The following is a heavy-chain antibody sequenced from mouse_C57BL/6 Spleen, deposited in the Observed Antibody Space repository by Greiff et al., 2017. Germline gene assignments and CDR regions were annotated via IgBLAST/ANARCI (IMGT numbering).Heavy chain of an antibody. J-gene: IGHJ4*01. CDR3: ARGPISDYAMDY. V-gene: IGHV1-42*01. CDR2: INPSTGGT. Sequence: VQLQQSGPELVKPGASVKISCKASGYSFTGYYMNWVKQSPEKSLEWIGEINPSTGGTTYNQKFKAKATLTVDKSSSTAYMQLKSLTSEDSAVYYCARGPISDYAMDYWGQGTLVTVSS. CDR1: GYSFTGYY. D-gene: IGHD1-1*01.